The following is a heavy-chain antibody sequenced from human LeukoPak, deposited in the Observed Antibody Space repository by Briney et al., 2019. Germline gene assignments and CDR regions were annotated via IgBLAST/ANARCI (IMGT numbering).Heavy chain of an antibody. CDR2: IYYSGST. Sequence: KTSETLSLTCTVSGGSISSSSYYWGWVRQPPGKGLEWIGSIYYSGSTYYNPSLKSRVTISVDTSKNQFSLKLSSVTAADTAVYYCARAPGSQLLYYYYYYYMDVWGKGTTVTVSS. V-gene: IGHV4-39*07. J-gene: IGHJ6*03. CDR3: ARAPGSQLLYYYYYYYMDV. D-gene: IGHD2-2*01. CDR1: GGSISSSSYY.